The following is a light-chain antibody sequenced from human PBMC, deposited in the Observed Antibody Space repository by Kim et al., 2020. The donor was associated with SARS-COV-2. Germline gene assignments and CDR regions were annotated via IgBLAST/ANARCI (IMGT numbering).Light chain of an antibody. CDR2: GAS. V-gene: IGKV3-20*01. Sequence: DIVLTQSPGTLSFSPAERATLSCRTSLTVSSTYLSWYQQKPGQTPKLLIYGASTRATGIPDKFSGSGSVTHFTLTISRLEPEDSAVYYCQQYGSSTYTFGQGTKLEI. CDR3: QQYGSSTYT. CDR1: LTVSSTY. J-gene: IGKJ2*01.